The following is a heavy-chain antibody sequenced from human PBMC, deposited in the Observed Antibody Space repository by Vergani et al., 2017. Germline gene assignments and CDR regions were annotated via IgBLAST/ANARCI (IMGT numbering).Heavy chain of an antibody. V-gene: IGHV4-39*01. CDR1: GGSIRSTFYY. CDR3: SRHKEQLVPGNYYYYYYMDV. Sequence: QLQLQESDPGLVKPSETLSLTCTVSGGSIRSTFYYWGWIRQPPGKGLEWIGTIYYSGSTYYNPSLKSRVTISVDTSNNQFSLKLNSVTAADTAVYYWSRHKEQLVPGNYYYYYYMDVWGKGTTVTVSS. D-gene: IGHD6-13*01. J-gene: IGHJ6*03. CDR2: IYYSGST.